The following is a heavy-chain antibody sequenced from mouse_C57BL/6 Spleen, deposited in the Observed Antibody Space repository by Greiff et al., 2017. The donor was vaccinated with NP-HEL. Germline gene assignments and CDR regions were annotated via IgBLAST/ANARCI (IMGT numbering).Heavy chain of an antibody. D-gene: IGHD2-2*01. Sequence: QVQLQQSGAELVRPGTSVKVSCKASGYAFTNYLIEWVKQRPGQGLEWIGVINPGSGGTNYTEKFKGKATLTADKSSSTAYMQLSSLTSEDAAVYFCARGGVYGYDVTAAYWGQGTLVTVSA. V-gene: IGHV1-54*01. CDR1: GYAFTNYL. CDR3: ARGGVYGYDVTAAY. CDR2: INPGSGGT. J-gene: IGHJ3*01.